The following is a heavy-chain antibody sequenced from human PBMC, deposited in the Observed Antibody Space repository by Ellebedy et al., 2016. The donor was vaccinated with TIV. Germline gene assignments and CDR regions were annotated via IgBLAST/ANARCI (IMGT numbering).Heavy chain of an antibody. D-gene: IGHD3-22*01. Sequence: GGSLRLXXAASGFTFSSYGMHWVRQAPGKGLEWVAVISYDGSNKYYADSVKGRFTISRDNSKNTLYLQMNSLRAEDTAVYYCAKAVDSSGYYSYFDYWGQGTLVTVSS. J-gene: IGHJ4*02. CDR1: GFTFSSYG. CDR2: ISYDGSNK. CDR3: AKAVDSSGYYSYFDY. V-gene: IGHV3-30*18.